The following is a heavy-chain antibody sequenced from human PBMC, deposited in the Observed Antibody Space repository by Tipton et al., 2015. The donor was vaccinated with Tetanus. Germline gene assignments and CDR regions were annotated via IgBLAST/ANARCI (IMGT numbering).Heavy chain of an antibody. CDR2: INGDGSNT. J-gene: IGHJ4*02. D-gene: IGHD6-19*01. CDR3: AKDPASGGRGLLSVAGATDS. CDR1: GSTFRSRW. Sequence: SLRLSCVVSGSTFRSRWMHWVRQAPGKGLVWVSRINGDGSNTNYADFVEGRFTISRDNAKNTLYLQMNSLRTEDTAVYYCAKDPASGGRGLLSVAGATDSWGQGTLVTVSS. V-gene: IGHV3-74*01.